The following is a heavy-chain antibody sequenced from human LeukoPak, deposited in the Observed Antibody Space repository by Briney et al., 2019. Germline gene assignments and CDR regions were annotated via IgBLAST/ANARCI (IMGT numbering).Heavy chain of an antibody. J-gene: IGHJ4*02. CDR3: ARETSGSYFYY. Sequence: ASVKVSCKASGYTFTGYYMHWVRQAPGQGLEWMGWINPNSGGTNYAQKFQGWVTMTRDTSISTAYMELSGLRSDDTAVYYCARETSGSYFYYWGQGTLVTVSS. CDR1: GYTFTGYY. CDR2: INPNSGGT. V-gene: IGHV1-2*04. D-gene: IGHD1-26*01.